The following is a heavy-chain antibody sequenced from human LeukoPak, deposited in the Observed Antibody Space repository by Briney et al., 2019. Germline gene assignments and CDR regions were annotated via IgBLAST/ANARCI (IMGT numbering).Heavy chain of an antibody. CDR2: ISSSSNYI. Sequence: GGSLRLSRAAPGFSFSNFRMNWVRQAPGKGLEWVSSISSSSNYIYYADSVRGRFTISRDNAKNSVFLQMNSLRAEDTAVYYCARVAYYYESSDYSHFDYWGQGTLVTVSS. D-gene: IGHD3-22*01. J-gene: IGHJ4*02. CDR1: GFSFSNFR. CDR3: ARVAYYYESSDYSHFDY. V-gene: IGHV3-21*01.